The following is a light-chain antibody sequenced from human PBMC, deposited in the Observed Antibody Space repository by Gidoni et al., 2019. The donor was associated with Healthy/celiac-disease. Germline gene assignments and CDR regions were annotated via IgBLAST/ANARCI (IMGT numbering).Light chain of an antibody. CDR3: QQYNSYSPIT. J-gene: IGKJ5*01. CDR1: QGISSW. CDR2: KAS. Sequence: DNQMNKSPSTLSASLGDRVTIPCRARQGISSWLAWYQQKPGKAPKLLIYKASSLESGVPSRFSGSGSATEFTLTISSLQADDFATYYCQQYNSYSPITFGQGTRVEIK. V-gene: IGKV1-5*03.